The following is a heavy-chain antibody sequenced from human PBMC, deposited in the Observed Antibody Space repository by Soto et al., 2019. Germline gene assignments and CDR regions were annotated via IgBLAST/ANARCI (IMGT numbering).Heavy chain of an antibody. CDR3: AKCPFGYYYYMDV. CDR1: GFTFSSYA. V-gene: IGHV3-23*01. CDR2: ISGSGGST. D-gene: IGHD3-16*01. Sequence: EVQLLESGGGLVQPGGSLRLSCAASGFTFSSYAMSWVRQAPGKGLEWVSAISGSGGSTYYADSVKGRFTISRDNSKNTLYLQMNSLRADDTAVYYCAKCPFGYYYYMDVWGKGTTVTVSS. J-gene: IGHJ6*03.